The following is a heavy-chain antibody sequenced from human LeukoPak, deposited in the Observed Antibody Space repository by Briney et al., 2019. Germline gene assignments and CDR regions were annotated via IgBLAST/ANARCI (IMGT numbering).Heavy chain of an antibody. Sequence: PSETLSLTCTVSGGSISSYYWSWIRQPPGKGLEWIGYIYYSGSTNYNPYLKSRVTISVDTSKHQFSLKLSSVPAADTAVYYCARENRMGAIDYWGQGTLVTVSS. J-gene: IGHJ4*02. CDR2: IYYSGST. D-gene: IGHD1-26*01. CDR1: GGSISSYY. V-gene: IGHV4-59*01. CDR3: ARENRMGAIDY.